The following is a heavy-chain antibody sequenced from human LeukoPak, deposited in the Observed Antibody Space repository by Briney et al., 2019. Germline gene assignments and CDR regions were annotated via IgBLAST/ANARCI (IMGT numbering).Heavy chain of an antibody. V-gene: IGHV4-39*07. Sequence: SETLSLTCTVSGGSISSSSYYWGWIRQPPGKGLEWIGSIYYSGSTYYNPSLKSRVTISVDTSKNQFSLKLSSVTAADTAVYYCARMYYDILTGYYGPFFGDYWGQGTLVTVSS. D-gene: IGHD3-9*01. CDR2: IYYSGST. CDR1: GGSISSSSYY. CDR3: ARMYYDILTGYYGPFFGDY. J-gene: IGHJ4*02.